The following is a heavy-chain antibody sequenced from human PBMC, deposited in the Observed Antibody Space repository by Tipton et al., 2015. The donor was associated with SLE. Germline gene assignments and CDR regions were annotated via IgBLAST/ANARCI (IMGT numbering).Heavy chain of an antibody. CDR1: GDSIISSC. V-gene: IGHV4-59*07. Sequence: TLSLTCTVSGDSIISSCWSWIRQPPGKGLEWIGYIYYSGTTNYNPSLKSRVTISVDTSKNQASLKLSSVTAADTAVYYCASARDHWLVYDYWGQGTLVTVSS. CDR3: ASARDHWLVYDY. D-gene: IGHD6-19*01. J-gene: IGHJ4*02. CDR2: IYYSGTT.